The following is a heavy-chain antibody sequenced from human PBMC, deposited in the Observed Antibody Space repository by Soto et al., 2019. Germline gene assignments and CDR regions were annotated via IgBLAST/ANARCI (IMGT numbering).Heavy chain of an antibody. Sequence: EVQLLESGGGLVQPGGSLRLSCAASGFTFSNYAMSWVRQAPGKGLEWVSAISGGGRSTYYADSVKGRFTISRDNPKNTLYLQVNTLGVEDTAVYYCAKDALAAAGYLESWGQGTLVTVSS. CDR2: ISGGGRST. CDR3: AKDALAAAGYLES. J-gene: IGHJ4*02. CDR1: GFTFSNYA. V-gene: IGHV3-23*01. D-gene: IGHD6-25*01.